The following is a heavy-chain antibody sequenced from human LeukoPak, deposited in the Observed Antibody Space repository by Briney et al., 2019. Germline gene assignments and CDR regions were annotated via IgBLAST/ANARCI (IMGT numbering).Heavy chain of an antibody. Sequence: GGSLRLSCAASGFTFSSYEMNWVRQAPGKGLEWVSYIDSSSGTIHYADSVKGRFTISRDNAKNSLYLQMNSLRAEDTAVYYCARDATVGVPGTLYFDHWGQGTLVTASS. CDR2: IDSSSGTI. CDR1: GFTFSSYE. D-gene: IGHD6-19*01. J-gene: IGHJ4*02. V-gene: IGHV3-48*03. CDR3: ARDATVGVPGTLYFDH.